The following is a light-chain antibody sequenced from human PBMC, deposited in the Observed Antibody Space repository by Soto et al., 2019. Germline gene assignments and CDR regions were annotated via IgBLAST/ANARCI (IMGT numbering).Light chain of an antibody. CDR3: QSYDSSLSGRVV. Sequence: QSVLTQPPSVSGAPGQRVTISCTGSSSNIGAGYDVHWYQQLPGTAPKLLIYDNNNRPSGVPDRFSGSKSGTSASLAITGLQAEDEGDYYCQSYDSSLSGRVVFGGGTQLTVL. V-gene: IGLV1-40*01. J-gene: IGLJ2*01. CDR2: DNN. CDR1: SSNIGAGYD.